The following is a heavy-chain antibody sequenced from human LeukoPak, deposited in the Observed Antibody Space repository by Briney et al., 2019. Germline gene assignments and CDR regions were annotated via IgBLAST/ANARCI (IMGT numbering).Heavy chain of an antibody. CDR1: GFSLSDYY. CDR2: VSGSGKTK. J-gene: IGHJ5*02. Sequence: GGSLRLSCATSGFSLSDYYMGWIRQAPGKGLEWVAYVSGSGKTKYHADSLKGRLTISRDNGKNSLYLQMNSLRVEDTAVYYCMRVEGRNETSWGQGTLLTVSS. D-gene: IGHD1-1*01. CDR3: MRVEGRNETS. V-gene: IGHV3-11*04.